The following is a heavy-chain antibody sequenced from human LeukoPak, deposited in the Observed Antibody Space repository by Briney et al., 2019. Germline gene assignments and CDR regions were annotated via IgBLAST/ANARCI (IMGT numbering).Heavy chain of an antibody. D-gene: IGHD3-3*01. CDR2: MNPNSGNT. CDR3: ARGMSSDFWSGAYYFDY. CDR1: GYTFTSYD. Sequence: ASVKVSCKASGYTFTSYDINWVRQATGQGPEWMGWMNPNSGNTGYAQKFQGRVTMTRNTSISTAYMELSSLRSEDTAVYYCARGMSSDFWSGAYYFDYWGQGTLVTVSS. J-gene: IGHJ4*02. V-gene: IGHV1-8*01.